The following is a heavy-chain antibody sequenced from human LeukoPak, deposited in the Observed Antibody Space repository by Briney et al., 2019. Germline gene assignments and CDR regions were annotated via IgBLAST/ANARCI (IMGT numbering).Heavy chain of an antibody. CDR1: GFTVSTNC. D-gene: IGHD5-18*01. Sequence: GGSLRLSCAASGFTVSTNCMTWFRQAPGKGLEWVSTIYSGGTTYYADSVMGRFTISRHNSRNTLYLQMNSLRAEDTAVYYCARVATVMAYYFDRWGQGTLVTVSS. CDR2: IYSGGTT. J-gene: IGHJ4*02. CDR3: ARVATVMAYYFDR. V-gene: IGHV3-53*04.